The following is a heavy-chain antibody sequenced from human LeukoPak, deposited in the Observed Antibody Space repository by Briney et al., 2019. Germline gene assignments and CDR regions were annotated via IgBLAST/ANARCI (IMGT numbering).Heavy chain of an antibody. J-gene: IGHJ4*02. CDR3: ARDRITMTDY. D-gene: IGHD3-22*01. CDR2: IYYSRST. Sequence: SETLSLTCTVSGASISSYYWSWIRQPPGKGLEWIGYIYYSRSTNYKPSLKSRITISVDTSKNQFSLKLSSVTAADTAVYYCARDRITMTDYWGQGTLVTVSS. CDR1: GASISSYY. V-gene: IGHV4-4*08.